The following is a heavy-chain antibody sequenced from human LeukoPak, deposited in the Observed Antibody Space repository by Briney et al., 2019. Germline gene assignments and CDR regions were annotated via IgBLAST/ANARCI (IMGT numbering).Heavy chain of an antibody. CDR2: LYSGGSI. CDR3: ARGAISSWYED. J-gene: IGHJ4*02. V-gene: IGHV3-66*01. Sequence: SGGSLRLSCAASGFTVSSSYMSWVRQAPGKGLEWVSVLYSGGSIFYADSVKGRFTISRDISKNMLYLQMNSLRADDTAVYYCARGAISSWYEDWGQGTLVTVSS. CDR1: GFTVSSSY. D-gene: IGHD6-13*01.